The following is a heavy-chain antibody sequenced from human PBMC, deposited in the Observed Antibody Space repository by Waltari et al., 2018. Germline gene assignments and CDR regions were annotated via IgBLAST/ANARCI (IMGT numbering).Heavy chain of an antibody. Sequence: QVQLVQSGAEVKKPGSSVKVSCQASERPFSSYAINWVRQAPGQGLEWMGGIIPVFGTANYAQRFQGRVTITTEESTSTAYMELSSLKPEDTAVYYCTRVTGGSWEGGFDPWGQGTLVTVSS. CDR3: TRVTGGSWEGGFDP. J-gene: IGHJ5*02. CDR2: IIPVFGTA. V-gene: IGHV1-69*05. D-gene: IGHD6-13*01. CDR1: ERPFSSYA.